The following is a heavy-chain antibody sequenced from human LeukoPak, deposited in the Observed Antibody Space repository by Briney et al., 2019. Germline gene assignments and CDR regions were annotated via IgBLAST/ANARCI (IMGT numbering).Heavy chain of an antibody. CDR1: GFTFSSYG. CDR3: AKRDSGYYYGRLDY. CDR2: ISYDGSNK. J-gene: IGHJ4*02. V-gene: IGHV3-30*18. D-gene: IGHD1-26*01. Sequence: GGSLRLSCEASGFTFSSYGMHWVRQAPGKGLEWVAVISYDGSNKYYADSMKGRFTISRDNSKNTLYLQMNSLRAEDTALYYCAKRDSGYYYGRLDYWGQGTLVTVSS.